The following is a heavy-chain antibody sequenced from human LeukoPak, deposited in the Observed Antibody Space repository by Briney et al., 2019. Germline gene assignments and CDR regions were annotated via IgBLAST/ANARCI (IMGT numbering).Heavy chain of an antibody. V-gene: IGHV4-39*01. Sequence: SETLSLTCTVSGGSISSSSYYWGCLRQPPGKELEWIGSIYYSGSTYYNPSLKSRVTISVDTSKNQFSLKLSSVTASDTAVYYCARQGWFGELLSPLDYWGQGTLVTVSS. J-gene: IGHJ4*02. CDR3: ARQGWFGELLSPLDY. D-gene: IGHD3-10*01. CDR1: GGSISSSSYY. CDR2: IYYSGST.